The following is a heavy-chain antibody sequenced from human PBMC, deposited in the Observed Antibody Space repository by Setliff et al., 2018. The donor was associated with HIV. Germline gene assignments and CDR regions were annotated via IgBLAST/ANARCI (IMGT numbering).Heavy chain of an antibody. CDR2: IISIFDKA. J-gene: IGHJ3*02. Sequence: ASVKVSCKSSGGSFNTYAINWVRQAPGQGLEWMGGIISIFDKASYAQKFHGRLTITADDSTRTVYMELNSLGSGDTAVHYCARGGVRGYSYGEAFDIWGQGTLVTVSS. D-gene: IGHD5-18*01. CDR1: GGSFNTYA. V-gene: IGHV1-69*13. CDR3: ARGGVRGYSYGEAFDI.